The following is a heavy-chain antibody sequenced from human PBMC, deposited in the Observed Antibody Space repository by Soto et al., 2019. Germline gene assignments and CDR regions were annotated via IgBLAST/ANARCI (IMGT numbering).Heavy chain of an antibody. CDR2: LHSDGSTT. CDR1: GFIFSSYW. V-gene: IGHV3-74*01. J-gene: IGHJ6*02. Sequence: PVGSLRLSGAASGFIFSSYWMHWVRQAPGKGLVWVSRLHSDGSTTSYADSVKGRFTISRDNAKNTLYLQMNSLRAEDTAVYYCARELPTAIRGGHYYSYGMDVWGQGTSVTVSS. D-gene: IGHD2-2*02. CDR3: ARELPTAIRGGHYYSYGMDV.